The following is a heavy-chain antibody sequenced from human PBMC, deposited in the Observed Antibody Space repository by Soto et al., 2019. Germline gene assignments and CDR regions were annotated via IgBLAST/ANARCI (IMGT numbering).Heavy chain of an antibody. V-gene: IGHV1-69*13. Sequence: SVKVSCKASGGTFSSYAISWVRQAPGQGLEWMGGIIPIFGTANYAQKFQGRVTITADESTSTAYMELSSLRSEDTAVYYCASRGRCSGGSCYSQAHYYYYGMDVWGQGTTVTVS. J-gene: IGHJ6*02. CDR2: IIPIFGTA. CDR3: ASRGRCSGGSCYSQAHYYYYGMDV. CDR1: GGTFSSYA. D-gene: IGHD2-15*01.